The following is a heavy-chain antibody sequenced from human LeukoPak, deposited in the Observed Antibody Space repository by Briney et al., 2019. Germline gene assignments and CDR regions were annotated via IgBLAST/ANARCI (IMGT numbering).Heavy chain of an antibody. V-gene: IGHV4-39*01. D-gene: IGHD3-22*01. J-gene: IGHJ5*02. CDR2: IYYSGST. Sequence: SETLSLTCTVSGGSISSSSYYWGWIRQPPGKGLEWIGSIYYSGSTYYNPSLKSRVTISVDTSKNQFSLKLSPVTAADTAVYYCARHVVVYYDSSGCIDPWGQGTLVTVSS. CDR1: GGSISSSSYY. CDR3: ARHVVVYYDSSGCIDP.